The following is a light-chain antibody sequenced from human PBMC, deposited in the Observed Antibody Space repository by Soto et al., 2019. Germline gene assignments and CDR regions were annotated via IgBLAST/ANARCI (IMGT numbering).Light chain of an antibody. CDR1: SSDVGGYNY. Sequence: QSALTQPASVSGSPGQSITISCTGTSSDVGGYNYVSWYQQHPGKAPKLMIYDVSNRPSGVSNRFSGSKSGNTASLTISGLQAELEADYYCSSYTSSSLYVFGTGTKLTVL. V-gene: IGLV2-14*01. J-gene: IGLJ1*01. CDR3: SSYTSSSLYV. CDR2: DVS.